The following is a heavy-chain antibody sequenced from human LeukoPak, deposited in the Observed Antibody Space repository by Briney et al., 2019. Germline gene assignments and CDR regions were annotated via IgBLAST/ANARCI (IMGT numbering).Heavy chain of an antibody. D-gene: IGHD6-19*01. CDR1: GFTFDDYA. V-gene: IGHV3-9*01. J-gene: IGHJ4*02. Sequence: GGSLRLSCAASGFTFDDYAMHWVRHAPGKGLEWVSGISWNSGSIGYADSVKGRFTISRDNAKNSLYLQMNSLRAEDTALYYCAKGYSSGWYYFDYWGQGTLVTVSS. CDR2: ISWNSGSI. CDR3: AKGYSSGWYYFDY.